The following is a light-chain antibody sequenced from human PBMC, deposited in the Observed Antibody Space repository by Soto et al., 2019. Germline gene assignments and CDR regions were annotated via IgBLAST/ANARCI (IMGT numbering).Light chain of an antibody. CDR2: AAS. V-gene: IGKV1-9*01. Sequence: DIQLTQSPSFLSASVGDRVTITCRASQGISSYLAWYQQKPGKAPKLLIYAASTLQSGVPSRFSGSGSGTEFTLTNSSLQPEDCATHYGHQLNRYPSTVGQGTRLEIK. CDR3: HQLNRYPST. CDR1: QGISSY. J-gene: IGKJ5*01.